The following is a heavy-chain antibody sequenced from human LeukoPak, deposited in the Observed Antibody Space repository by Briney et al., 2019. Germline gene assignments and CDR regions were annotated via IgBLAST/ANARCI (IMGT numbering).Heavy chain of an antibody. CDR2: IYGSGTT. CDR1: GGSMSSFY. Sequence: SETLSLICTVSGGSMSSFYWSWIRQPAGKGLEWIGRIYGSGTTNYNPALQSRVTMSVDTSKRQFSLKLTSVTAADTAIYYCAKDGSSWPFFESWGQGTPVTVSS. CDR3: AKDGSSWPFFES. J-gene: IGHJ4*02. D-gene: IGHD6-13*01. V-gene: IGHV4-4*07.